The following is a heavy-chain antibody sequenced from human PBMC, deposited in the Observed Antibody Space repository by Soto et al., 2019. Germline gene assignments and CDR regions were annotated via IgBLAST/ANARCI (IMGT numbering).Heavy chain of an antibody. D-gene: IGHD6-19*01. CDR3: ARYDSGRFGYGFDY. J-gene: IGHJ4*02. CDR1: GGSISSHYH. CDR2: VYYSGST. V-gene: IGHV4-39*01. Sequence: SETLSLTCIVSGGSISSHYHWGWIRQPPGKGLEWIGNVYYSGSTYHNPSLKSRVTISVATSKNQFSLRLNSVTAADTAVYYCARYDSGRFGYGFDYWGQGTLVTVSS.